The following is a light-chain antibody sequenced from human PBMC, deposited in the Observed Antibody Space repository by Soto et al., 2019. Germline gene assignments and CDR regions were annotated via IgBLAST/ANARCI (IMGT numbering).Light chain of an antibody. J-gene: IGLJ3*02. CDR2: EVT. CDR3: CSYATTTAM. V-gene: IGLV2-23*02. Sequence: QSALTQPASVSGSPGQSITISCTGTSRDVGSYNLVSWYQQHPGKAPKLIIYEVTKRPSGISNRFSGSKSGNTASLTISGLQAEDEADYFCCSYATTTAMFGGGTKVTVL. CDR1: SRDVGSYNL.